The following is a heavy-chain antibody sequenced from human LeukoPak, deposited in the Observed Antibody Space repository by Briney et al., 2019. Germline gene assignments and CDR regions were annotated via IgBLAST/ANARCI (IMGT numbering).Heavy chain of an antibody. D-gene: IGHD2-2*01. J-gene: IGHJ6*02. CDR1: GYTFTSYG. Sequence: ASVKASCKASGYTFTSYGISWVRQAPGQGLEWMGWISAYNGNTNYAQKLQGRVTMTTDTSTSTAYMELRSLRSDDTAVYYCARDEACSSTSCPSYYYYYGMDVWGQGTTVTVSS. V-gene: IGHV1-18*01. CDR3: ARDEACSSTSCPSYYYYYGMDV. CDR2: ISAYNGNT.